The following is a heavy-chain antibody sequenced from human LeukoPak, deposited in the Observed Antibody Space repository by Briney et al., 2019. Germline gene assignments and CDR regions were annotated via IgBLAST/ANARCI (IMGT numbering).Heavy chain of an antibody. CDR2: IIPILGIT. J-gene: IGHJ4*02. D-gene: IGHD2-15*01. CDR1: GGTFSSYA. V-gene: IGHV1-69*04. Sequence: SVKVSCKASGGTFSSYAISWVRQAPGQGLEWVGRIIPILGITNYAQKFQGRVTITADKSTSTAYMELSSLRSEDTAVYYCAKVVAAATPYYIDHWGQGTLVTVSS. CDR3: AKVVAAATPYYIDH.